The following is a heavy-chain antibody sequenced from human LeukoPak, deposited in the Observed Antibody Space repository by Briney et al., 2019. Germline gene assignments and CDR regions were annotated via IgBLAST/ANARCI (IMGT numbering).Heavy chain of an antibody. D-gene: IGHD1-26*01. CDR2: ITTSSTYT. J-gene: IGHJ6*03. CDR1: GFSFSSYN. Sequence: GGSLRLSCAASGFSFSSYNMNWVRQAPGKGLEWVSSITTSSTYTFYADSVKGRFTISRDNAKNSLYLQMNSLRTEDTAVYYCARDPYSGSYGDSYYYYMDVWGKGTTVTISS. CDR3: ARDPYSGSYGDSYYYYMDV. V-gene: IGHV3-21*01.